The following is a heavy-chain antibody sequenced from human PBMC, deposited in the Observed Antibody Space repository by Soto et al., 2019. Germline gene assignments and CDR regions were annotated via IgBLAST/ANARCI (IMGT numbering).Heavy chain of an antibody. CDR1: GFTFSSYG. D-gene: IGHD2-15*01. Sequence: QVQLVASGGGVVQPGRSLRLSCAASGFTFSSYGMHWVRQAPGKGLEWVAVISYDGSNKYYADSVKGRFTISRDNSKNTRSLQINSLRAEDTAVYYCAKVQVRVVVAAAFDYWGQGTLGTVSA. CDR3: AKVQVRVVVAAAFDY. J-gene: IGHJ4*02. V-gene: IGHV3-30*18. CDR2: ISYDGSNK.